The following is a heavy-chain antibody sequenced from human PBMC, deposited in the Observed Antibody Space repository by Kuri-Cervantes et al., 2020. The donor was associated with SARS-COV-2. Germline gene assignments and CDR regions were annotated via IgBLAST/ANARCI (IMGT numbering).Heavy chain of an antibody. CDR3: AKARNWDFDH. D-gene: IGHD7-27*01. Sequence: GGSLRLSCAASGFTFSSYWMHWVRQAPGKGLEWVSTIPGDGGVTYYADSVQGRFSISRDNSRNTLYLQMNSLRADDTAVYYCAKARNWDFDHWGQGVLVTVSS. CDR1: GFTFSSYW. J-gene: IGHJ5*02. V-gene: IGHV3-23*01. CDR2: IPGDGGVT.